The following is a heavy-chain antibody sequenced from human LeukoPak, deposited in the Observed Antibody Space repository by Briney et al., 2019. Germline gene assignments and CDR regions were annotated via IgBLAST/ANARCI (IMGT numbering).Heavy chain of an antibody. V-gene: IGHV4-34*01. CDR1: GGSISSYY. D-gene: IGHD3-22*01. CDR2: INHSGST. J-gene: IGHJ4*02. Sequence: PSETLSLTCTVSGGSISSYYWSWIRQPPGKGLEWIGEINHSGSTNYNPSLKSRVTISVDTSKNQFSLKLSSVTAADTAVYYCARSPITMIVVAPDYWGQGTLVTVSS. CDR3: ARSPITMIVVAPDY.